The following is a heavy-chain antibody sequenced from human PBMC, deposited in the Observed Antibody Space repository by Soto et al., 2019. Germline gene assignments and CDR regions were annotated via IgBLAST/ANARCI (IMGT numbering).Heavy chain of an antibody. Sequence: QVQLVQSGAEVKKPGASVKVSCKASGYTFTSYGISWVRQAPGQGLEWMGWISAYNGNTNYAQKLQGRVTMTTDTSTXXAYMERRSLRSDDTAVYYCARGCSGGSCYQNWFDPWGQGTLVTVSS. CDR1: GYTFTSYG. CDR2: ISAYNGNT. J-gene: IGHJ5*02. V-gene: IGHV1-18*01. D-gene: IGHD2-15*01. CDR3: ARGCSGGSCYQNWFDP.